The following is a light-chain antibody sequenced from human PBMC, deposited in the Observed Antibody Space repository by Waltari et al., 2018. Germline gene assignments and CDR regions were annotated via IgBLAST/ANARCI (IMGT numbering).Light chain of an antibody. V-gene: IGKV1-39*01. CDR3: QQSYSASSPT. J-gene: IGKJ3*01. Sequence: DIQMTQSPSSLSASVGDRVTITCRTSQSISTSFNWYQQKPGRAPKLLIYGAASLQSGVPSRFSGSGSGTDFTLTISSLQREDYATYYCQQSYSASSPTFGPGTKV. CDR1: QSISTS. CDR2: GAA.